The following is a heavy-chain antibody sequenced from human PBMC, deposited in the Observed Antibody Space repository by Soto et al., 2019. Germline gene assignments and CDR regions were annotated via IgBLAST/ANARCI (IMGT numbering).Heavy chain of an antibody. J-gene: IGHJ6*02. Sequence: GESLKLSCKGSGYSFTSYWIGWVRQMPGKGLDWMGITYPGDSDTRYSPSFQGQVTISADKSISTAYLQWSSLKASDTAMYYCARQSYYYDSSGSNYYYYGMDVWGQGTTVTVSS. V-gene: IGHV5-51*01. CDR2: TYPGDSDT. CDR3: ARQSYYYDSSGSNYYYYGMDV. CDR1: GYSFTSYW. D-gene: IGHD3-22*01.